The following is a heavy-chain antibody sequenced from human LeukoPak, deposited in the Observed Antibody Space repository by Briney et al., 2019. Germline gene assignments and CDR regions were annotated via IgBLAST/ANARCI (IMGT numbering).Heavy chain of an antibody. J-gene: IGHJ4*02. CDR2: ISGSGGST. D-gene: IGHD2-2*01. CDR1: GFTFSSYR. Sequence: PGGSLRLSCAAPGFTFSSYRMSWVRQAPGKGLEWVSAISGSGGSTYYADSVKGRFTISRDNSKNTLYLQMNSLRAEDTAVYYCAKGGYCSSTSCYGSGMGVDLADYWGQGTLVTVSS. CDR3: AKGGYCSSTSCYGSGMGVDLADY. V-gene: IGHV3-23*01.